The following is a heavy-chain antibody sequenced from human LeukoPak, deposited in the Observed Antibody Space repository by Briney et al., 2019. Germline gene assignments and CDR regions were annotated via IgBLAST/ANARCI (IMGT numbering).Heavy chain of an antibody. CDR3: ARVALPQWLVRELDS. CDR2: ISYDGSNK. CDR1: GFTFSTYT. D-gene: IGHD6-19*01. V-gene: IGHV3-30*04. J-gene: IGHJ4*02. Sequence: GGSLRLSCAASGFTFSTYTMHWVRQAPGKGLEWVAVISYDGSNKYYADSVKGRFTISRDNSKNTLYLQMNSLRAEDTAAYYCARVALPQWLVRELDSWGQGTLVTVSS.